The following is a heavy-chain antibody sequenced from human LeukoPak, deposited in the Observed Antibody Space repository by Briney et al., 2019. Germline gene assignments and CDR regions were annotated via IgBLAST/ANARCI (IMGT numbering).Heavy chain of an antibody. J-gene: IGHJ6*02. V-gene: IGHV4-38-2*02. D-gene: IGHD3-10*01. CDR1: GYSIDNTYY. CDR3: VRDKAGTMVRGVINGMDV. CDR2: IFHSGAT. Sequence: KSSETLSLTCIVSGYSIDNTYYWGWIRPPPGKGLEFIGTIFHSGATYYNPSLKSRVTMSVDTSKSQFSLRLTSVTAADTAVYYCVRDKAGTMVRGVINGMDVWGQGTTVTVSS.